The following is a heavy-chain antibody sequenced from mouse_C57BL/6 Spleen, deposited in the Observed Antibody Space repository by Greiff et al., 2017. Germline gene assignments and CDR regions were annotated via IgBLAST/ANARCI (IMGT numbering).Heavy chain of an antibody. J-gene: IGHJ3*01. Sequence: EVHLVESGGGLVKPGGSLKLSCAASGFTFSSYAMSWVRQTPEKRLEWVATLSDGGSYTYYPDNVKGRFTLSRDNAKNNLYLQMSHLKSEDTAMYDCARDPRVDYYGSRDPWVAYWGQGTLVTVSA. CDR1: GFTFSSYA. CDR3: ARDPRVDYYGSRDPWVAY. CDR2: LSDGGSYT. V-gene: IGHV5-4*01. D-gene: IGHD1-1*01.